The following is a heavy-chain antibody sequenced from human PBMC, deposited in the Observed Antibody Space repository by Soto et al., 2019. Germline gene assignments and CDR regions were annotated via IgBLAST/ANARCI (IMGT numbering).Heavy chain of an antibody. Sequence: GESLKISCKGSGYSFTSYWIGWVRQMPGKGLEWMGIIYPGDSDTRYSPSFQGQVTISADKSISTAYLQWSSLKASDTAMYYCARQGYSYGNYYYYYGMDVWGQGTTVTVSS. CDR2: IYPGDSDT. CDR1: GYSFTSYW. CDR3: ARQGYSYGNYYYYYGMDV. J-gene: IGHJ6*02. D-gene: IGHD5-18*01. V-gene: IGHV5-51*01.